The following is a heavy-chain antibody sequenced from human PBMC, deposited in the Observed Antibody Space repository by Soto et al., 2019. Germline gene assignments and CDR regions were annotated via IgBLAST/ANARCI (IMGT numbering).Heavy chain of an antibody. CDR2: IYYSGST. Sequence: GSLRLSCAASGFTFSSYAMSWVRQAPGKGLEWIGSIYYSGSTYYNPSLKSRVTISVDTSKNQFSLKLSSVTAADTAVYYCARRQSSSWYGLWGQGTLVTVSS. CDR3: ARRQSSSWYGL. J-gene: IGHJ4*02. CDR1: GFTFSSYA. D-gene: IGHD6-13*01. V-gene: IGHV4-39*01.